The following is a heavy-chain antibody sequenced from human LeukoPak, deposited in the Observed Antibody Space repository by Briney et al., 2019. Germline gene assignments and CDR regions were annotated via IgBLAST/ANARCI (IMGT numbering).Heavy chain of an antibody. V-gene: IGHV4-34*01. CDR3: ASRDDYVWGSYRDY. J-gene: IGHJ4*02. CDR2: INHSGST. Sequence: PSETLSLTCAVYGGSFSGYYWSWIRQPPGKGLEWIGEINHSGSTNYNPSLKSRVTISVDTSKNQFSLKLSSVTAADTAVYYCASRDDYVWGSYRDYWGQGTLVTVSS. CDR1: GGSFSGYY. D-gene: IGHD3-16*02.